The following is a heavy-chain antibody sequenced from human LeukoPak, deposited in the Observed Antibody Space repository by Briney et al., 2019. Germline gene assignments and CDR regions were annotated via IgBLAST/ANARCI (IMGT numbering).Heavy chain of an antibody. V-gene: IGHV3-53*05. CDR2: IYSGGGT. J-gene: IGHJ3*02. CDR1: GFTVSSNY. Sequence: PGGSLRLSCAASGFTVSSNYMIWVRQAPGKGLEWVSVIYSGGGTYYADSVKGRFTISRDNSKNTLYLQMNSLRAEDTAVYYCARAEYYYDSSGYYDAFDIWGQGTMVTVSS. D-gene: IGHD3-22*01. CDR3: ARAEYYYDSSGYYDAFDI.